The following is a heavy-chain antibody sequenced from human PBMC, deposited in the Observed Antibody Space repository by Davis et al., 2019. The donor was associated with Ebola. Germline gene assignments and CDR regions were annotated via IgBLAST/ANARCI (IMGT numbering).Heavy chain of an antibody. J-gene: IGHJ4*02. V-gene: IGHV1-18*01. CDR3: ARGQYYDSSGYGSWDY. D-gene: IGHD3-22*01. CDR1: GYTFRNSA. CDR2: ISAYNGNT. Sequence: AASVKVSCKASGYTFRNSAISWVRQAPGQGLEWMGWISAYNGNTNYAQKFQGRVTMTTDTSTSTVYMELRGLRSDDTAVFYCARGQYYDSSGYGSWDYWGQGTLVTVSS.